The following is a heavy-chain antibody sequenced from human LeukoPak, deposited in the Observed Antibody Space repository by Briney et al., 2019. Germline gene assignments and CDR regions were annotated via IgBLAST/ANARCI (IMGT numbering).Heavy chain of an antibody. V-gene: IGHV1-2*02. CDR2: INPNSGGT. D-gene: IGHD2-15*01. CDR1: GYTFTSYY. Sequence: ASVKVSCKASGYTFTSYYLHWVRQAPGQGLEWMGWINPNSGGTNYAQKLQGRVTMTRDTSITTAYLELSRLKSDDTAVYYCARGPSGAAAGYLSGAFLNYWGQGTLVTVSS. CDR3: ARGPSGAAAGYLSGAFLNY. J-gene: IGHJ4*02.